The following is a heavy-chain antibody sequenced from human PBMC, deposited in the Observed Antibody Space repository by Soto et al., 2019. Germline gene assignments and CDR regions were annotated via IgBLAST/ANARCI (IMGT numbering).Heavy chain of an antibody. CDR3: ATDPFLRAVNLPYYYGMDV. Sequence: SETLSLTCTVSGGSISSYYWSWMRQHAGKGLEWIGRIYTSGSTNYNPSLKSRVTMSVDTSKNQFSLKLSSVTAADTAVYYCATDPFLRAVNLPYYYGMDVWVPGTMVTVSS. J-gene: IGHJ6*02. CDR1: GGSISSYY. CDR2: IYTSGST. V-gene: IGHV4-4*07. D-gene: IGHD3-10*01.